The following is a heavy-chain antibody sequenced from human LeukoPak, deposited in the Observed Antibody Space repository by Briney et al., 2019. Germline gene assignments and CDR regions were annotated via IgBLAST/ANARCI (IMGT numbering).Heavy chain of an antibody. Sequence: GGSLRLSCAASGFTFSDYYMSWIRQAPGKGLEWVSGISGSGTNSHYADSVKGRFTISRDNSKHTVYLQMNTLRAEDTAIYYCAKDGSTAVAGTGDRPFDYWGQGTLVTVSS. D-gene: IGHD6-19*01. J-gene: IGHJ4*02. CDR2: ISGSGTNS. CDR3: AKDGSTAVAGTGDRPFDY. CDR1: GFTFSDYY. V-gene: IGHV3-23*01.